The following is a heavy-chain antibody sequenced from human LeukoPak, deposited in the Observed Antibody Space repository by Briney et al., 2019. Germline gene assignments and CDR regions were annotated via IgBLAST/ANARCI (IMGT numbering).Heavy chain of an antibody. Sequence: GGSLRLSCAASGFTFSSYVMHWVRQAPGKGLEWVAIISDDGSNEYYADSVKGRFTISRDNSKNTLYLQMNSLRAADTAVYYCARDSRWIQFDYWGQGTLVTVSS. D-gene: IGHD5-18*01. CDR1: GFTFSSYV. J-gene: IGHJ4*02. V-gene: IGHV3-30*04. CDR3: ARDSRWIQFDY. CDR2: ISDDGSNE.